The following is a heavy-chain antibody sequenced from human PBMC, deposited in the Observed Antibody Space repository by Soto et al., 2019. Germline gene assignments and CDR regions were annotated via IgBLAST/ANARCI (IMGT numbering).Heavy chain of an antibody. D-gene: IGHD2-2*01. CDR3: ARGLGVVPAATNWFDP. CDR2: IYSGGST. CDR1: GFTVSSNY. J-gene: IGHJ5*02. Sequence: GGSLRLSCAASGFTVSSNYMSWVRQAPGKGLEWVSVIYSGGSTYYADSVKGRFTISRDNSKNTLYLQMNSLRAEDTAVYYCARGLGVVPAATNWFDPWGQGTLVTVSS. V-gene: IGHV3-66*01.